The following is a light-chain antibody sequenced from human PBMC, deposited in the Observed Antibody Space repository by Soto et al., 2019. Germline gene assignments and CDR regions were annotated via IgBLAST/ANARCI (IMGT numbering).Light chain of an antibody. J-gene: IGKJ5*01. CDR2: AAS. CDR1: QSISRY. CDR3: QQYNYWPPIT. V-gene: IGKV1-39*01. Sequence: DIQLTQSPSSLSASVGDRVTITCRASQSISRYLNWYQQKPGKAPKLLIYAASTLQSGVPSRFSGSGSGTEFTLTISSLQSEDFAVYYCQQYNYWPPITFGQGTRLEI.